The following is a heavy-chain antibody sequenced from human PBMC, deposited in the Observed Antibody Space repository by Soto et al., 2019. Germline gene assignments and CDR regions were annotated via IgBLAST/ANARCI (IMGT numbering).Heavy chain of an antibody. CDR1: GYSFTSYW. D-gene: IGHD3-3*01. CDR3: ARFEGRFFGVVSDAFDI. CDR2: IDPSDSYT. V-gene: IGHV5-10-1*01. Sequence: PGESLKISCKGSGYSFTSYWISWVRQMPGKGLEWMGRIDPSDSYTNYSPSFQGHVTISADKSISTAYLQWSSLKASDTAMYYCARFEGRFFGVVSDAFDIWGQGTMVTVSS. J-gene: IGHJ3*02.